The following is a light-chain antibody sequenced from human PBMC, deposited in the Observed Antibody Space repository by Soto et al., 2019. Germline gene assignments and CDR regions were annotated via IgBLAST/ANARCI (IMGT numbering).Light chain of an antibody. J-gene: IGKJ1*01. V-gene: IGKV3-20*01. Sequence: DILLTQSPGPLSLSPGERATLSCMARQSVSNNYLAWYQQKPGQAPRLLIYGASNRATGIPDRFSGSGSGTDFTLTISRLEPEDFAVYYCQQYGSSGTFGQGTKVDIK. CDR1: QSVSNNY. CDR3: QQYGSSGT. CDR2: GAS.